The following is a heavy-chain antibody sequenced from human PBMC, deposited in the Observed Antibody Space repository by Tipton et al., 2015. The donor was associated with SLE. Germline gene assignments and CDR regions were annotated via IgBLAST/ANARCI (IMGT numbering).Heavy chain of an antibody. CDR2: LYTSGNT. CDR1: GDSISSSSYY. CDR3: ARGVNWLNYWYFDL. V-gene: IGHV4-61*02. Sequence: TLSLTCAVSGDSISSSSYYWSWIRQPAGKGLEWIGRLYTSGNTNDNPSLKSRVTMSLDTSKNQFSLKLSSVTAADTAVYYCARGVNWLNYWYFDLWGRGTLVTVSS. J-gene: IGHJ2*01. D-gene: IGHD1-20*01.